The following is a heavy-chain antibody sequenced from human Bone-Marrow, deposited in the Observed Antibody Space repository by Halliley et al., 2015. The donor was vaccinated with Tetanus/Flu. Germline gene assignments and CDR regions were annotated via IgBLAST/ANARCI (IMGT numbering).Heavy chain of an antibody. CDR2: IIPILGAT. J-gene: IGHJ4*02. CDR3: ARDVEWIDHWLPDY. D-gene: IGHD5-18*01. Sequence: WMGRIIPILGATSYAQGFQGRVTITAERSTNTAYMGLSSLGSEDTAVYYCARDVEWIDHWLPDYWGQGTLVTVSS. V-gene: IGHV1-69*08.